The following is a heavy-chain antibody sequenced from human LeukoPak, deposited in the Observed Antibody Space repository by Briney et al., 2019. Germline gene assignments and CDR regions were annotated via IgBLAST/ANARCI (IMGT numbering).Heavy chain of an antibody. J-gene: IGHJ3*02. V-gene: IGHV3-23*01. Sequence: GGSLRLSCAASGFTFSSYAMSWVRQAPGKGLEWVSAISGSGGSTYYADSVKGRFTISRDNSKNTLYLQMNSLRGEDTAVYYCAKSITMIVVAPEDAFDIWGQGTMVTVSS. CDR1: GFTFSSYA. CDR2: ISGSGGST. CDR3: AKSITMIVVAPEDAFDI. D-gene: IGHD3-22*01.